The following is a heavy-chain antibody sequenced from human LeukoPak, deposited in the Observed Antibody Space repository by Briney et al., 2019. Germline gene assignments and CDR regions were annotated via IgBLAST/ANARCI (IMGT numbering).Heavy chain of an antibody. CDR1: GGSISSGGYY. D-gene: IGHD1-7*01. CDR2: IYYSGST. Sequence: SETLSLTCTVSGGSISSGGYYWSWIRQHPGKGLEWIGYIYYSGSTYYNPSLKSRVTISVDTSKNQFSLKLSSVTAADTAVYYCARLPNWNYGEFVDYWGQGTLVTVSS. V-gene: IGHV4-31*03. CDR3: ARLPNWNYGEFVDY. J-gene: IGHJ4*02.